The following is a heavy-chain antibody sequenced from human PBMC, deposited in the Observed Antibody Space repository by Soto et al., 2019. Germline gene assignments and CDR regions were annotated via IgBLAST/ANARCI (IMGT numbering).Heavy chain of an antibody. V-gene: IGHV3-23*01. D-gene: IGHD6-6*01. Sequence: EVQLLESGGGLVQPGGSLRLSCAASGFTFSKFVMSWVRQAPGKGLEWVSAISGSGGEIYYTDSVKGRFTISRDNSKNTVYLQMNSLRAEDTAVYYCAKDHWGSSSFDYWGQGTLVTVSS. CDR2: ISGSGGEI. CDR3: AKDHWGSSSFDY. CDR1: GFTFSKFV. J-gene: IGHJ4*02.